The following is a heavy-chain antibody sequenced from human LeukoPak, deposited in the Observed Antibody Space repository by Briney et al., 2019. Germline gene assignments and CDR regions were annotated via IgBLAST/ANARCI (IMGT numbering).Heavy chain of an antibody. J-gene: IGHJ4*02. CDR2: ISSSSSTI. CDR1: GFTFSSYS. Sequence: GGSLRLSCAASGFTFSSYSMNWVRQAPGKGLEWVSYISSSSSTIYYADSVKGRFTISRDNAKNSLYLQMNSLRAEDTAVYYCARAYTMIVVPGGYWGQGTLVTVSS. D-gene: IGHD3-22*01. CDR3: ARAYTMIVVPGGY. V-gene: IGHV3-48*04.